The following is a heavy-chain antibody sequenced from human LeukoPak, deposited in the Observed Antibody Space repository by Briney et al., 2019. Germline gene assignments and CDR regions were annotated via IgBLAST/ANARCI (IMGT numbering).Heavy chain of an antibody. CDR2: INPNNGNL. CDR1: GYTFSTSG. J-gene: IGHJ3*02. Sequence: ASVKVSCKASGYTFSTSGISWVRQATGQGLEWMGWINPNNGNLGYAQKFQGRVTITRNTPISTAYMELSSLTSEDTAVYYCARSDHNSWNAFDIWGQGTMVTVSS. D-gene: IGHD1-26*01. CDR3: ARSDHNSWNAFDI. V-gene: IGHV1-8*03.